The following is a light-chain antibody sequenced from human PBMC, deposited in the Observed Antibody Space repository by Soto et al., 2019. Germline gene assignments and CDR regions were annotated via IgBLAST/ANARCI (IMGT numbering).Light chain of an antibody. V-gene: IGLV2-8*01. Sequence: QSVLTQPPSASGSPGQSVTISCTGTSRDVGTYNYVSWYQQHPDKAPKLIIYEVNKRPSGVPDRFSGSKSGNTASLTVSGLQAEDEADYYCSSYAGSNTPFGGGTKLTVL. CDR3: SSYAGSNTP. CDR1: SRDVGTYNY. J-gene: IGLJ2*01. CDR2: EVN.